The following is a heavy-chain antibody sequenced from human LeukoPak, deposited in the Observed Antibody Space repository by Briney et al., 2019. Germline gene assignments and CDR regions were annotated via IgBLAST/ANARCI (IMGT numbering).Heavy chain of an antibody. V-gene: IGHV3-21*01. CDR2: ISSSSSYI. CDR1: GFTFSSYS. CDR3: ARDGGYCSSTSCRLYYYYGMDV. J-gene: IGHJ6*02. D-gene: IGHD2-2*01. Sequence: GGSLRLSCAASGFTFSSYSMDWVRQAPGKGLEWVSSISSSSSYIYYADSVKGRFTISRDNAKNSLYLQMNSLRAEDTAVYYCARDGGYCSSTSCRLYYYYGMDVWGQGTTVTVSS.